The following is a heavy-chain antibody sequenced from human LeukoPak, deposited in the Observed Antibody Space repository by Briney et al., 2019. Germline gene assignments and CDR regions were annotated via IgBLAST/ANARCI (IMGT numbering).Heavy chain of an antibody. CDR3: ARVEKYSSSWIDL. J-gene: IGHJ5*02. D-gene: IGHD6-13*01. Sequence: QPGGSPRLSCAASGFTFSSYEMNWVRQAPGRGLEWVSYISISGGTIYYADSVKGRFTISRDNARNSLYLQMNSLRAEDTAVYYCARVEKYSSSWIDLWGQGTLVTVSS. V-gene: IGHV3-48*03. CDR1: GFTFSSYE. CDR2: ISISGGTI.